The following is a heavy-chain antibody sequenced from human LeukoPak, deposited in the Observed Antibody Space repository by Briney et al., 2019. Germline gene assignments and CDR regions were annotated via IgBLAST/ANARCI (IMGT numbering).Heavy chain of an antibody. CDR1: GFTFDDYG. CDR2: INRNGGST. Sequence: GGSPRLSCAASGFTFDDYGMSWVRQAPGKGLEWVSGINRNGGSTGYADSVKGRFTISRDNAKNSLYLQMNSLRAEDTALYYCARRALAGTGYYYYYMDVWGKGTTVTVSS. V-gene: IGHV3-20*04. CDR3: ARRALAGTGYYYYYMDV. D-gene: IGHD6-19*01. J-gene: IGHJ6*03.